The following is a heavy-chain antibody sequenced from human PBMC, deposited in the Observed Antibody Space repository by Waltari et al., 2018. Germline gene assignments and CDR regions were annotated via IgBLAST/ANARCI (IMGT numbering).Heavy chain of an antibody. D-gene: IGHD1-26*01. CDR3: AKDRGGSSSYDTFDM. Sequence: QVQLVESGVGVVQPGKSLRLSCVASGFTFSDIGMHWVRQAPGKGLEWVAGISYDGSNKYYPDAVKGRFTISRDNSKNTLYLQVNSLRAEDTAVYYCAKDRGGSSSYDTFDMWGQGTMVTVSS. CDR2: ISYDGSNK. J-gene: IGHJ3*02. CDR1: GFTFSDIG. V-gene: IGHV3-30*18.